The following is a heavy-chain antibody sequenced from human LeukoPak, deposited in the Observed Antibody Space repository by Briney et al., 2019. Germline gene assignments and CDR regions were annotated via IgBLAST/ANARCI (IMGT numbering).Heavy chain of an antibody. J-gene: IGHJ5*02. V-gene: IGHV4-4*07. Sequence: SETLSLTCTVSGGSISSYYWSWIRQPAGKGLEWFGCIYTSGSTNYNPSLKSRVTMSVDTSKNQFSLKLSSVTAADTAVYYCARGRYGDYAGWFDPWGQGTLVTVSS. CDR1: GGSISSYY. D-gene: IGHD4-17*01. CDR2: IYTSGST. CDR3: ARGRYGDYAGWFDP.